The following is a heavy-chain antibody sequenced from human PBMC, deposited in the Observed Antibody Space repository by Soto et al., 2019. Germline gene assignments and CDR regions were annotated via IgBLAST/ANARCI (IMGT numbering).Heavy chain of an antibody. CDR3: AREDDYGDSFYFDY. J-gene: IGHJ4*02. CDR1: GFTFSSYG. V-gene: IGHV3-33*01. Sequence: QVQLVESGGGVVQPGRSLRLSCAASGFTFSSYGMHWVRQAPGKGLEWVAVIWYDGSNKYYADSVKGRFTISRDNSKNTLYLQMNSLRAEDTAVYYCAREDDYGDSFYFDYWGQGTLVTVSS. D-gene: IGHD4-17*01. CDR2: IWYDGSNK.